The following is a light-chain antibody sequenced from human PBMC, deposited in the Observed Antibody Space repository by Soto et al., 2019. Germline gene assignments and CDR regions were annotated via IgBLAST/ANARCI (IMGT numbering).Light chain of an antibody. CDR2: GAS. CDR3: QQYGGSPFT. J-gene: IGKJ3*01. Sequence: EIVLTQSPGTLSLSPGERVTLSCRASQTVTSSYLGWYQQKPGQAPRLLIYGASSRATGVPDRFSGSGSGTDFTLTISRLESEDFPVYYCQQYGGSPFTFGPGTKVDIK. V-gene: IGKV3-20*01. CDR1: QTVTSSY.